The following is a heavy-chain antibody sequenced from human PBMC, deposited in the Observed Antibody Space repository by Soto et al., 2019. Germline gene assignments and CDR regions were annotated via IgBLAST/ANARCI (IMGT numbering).Heavy chain of an antibody. CDR3: ERHLGNYGDWAFDY. CDR1: GGSINTDAHY. V-gene: IGHV4-39*01. D-gene: IGHD4-17*01. CDR2: INYNGRT. Sequence: SETLSLTCTVSGGSINTDAHYWGWIRQPPGKGLEWISSINYNGRTYYKTPLKSRDTVSLDTSRNQISQTLISVTATDTAIYYCERHLGNYGDWAFDYWGQGTLVTVS. J-gene: IGHJ4*02.